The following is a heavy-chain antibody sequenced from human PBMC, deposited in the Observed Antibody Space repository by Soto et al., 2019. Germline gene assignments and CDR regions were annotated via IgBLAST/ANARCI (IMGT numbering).Heavy chain of an antibody. V-gene: IGHV4-34*01. Sequence: QVQLQQWGAGLLKPSETLSLTCAVYGGSFSGYYWSWIRQPPGKGLEWIGEINHNGRTNYNPSLKSQVTISVDTYNNQLSLRLSSGTASGTGLYYCARPNYPYSCSWRGFQHWGQGPVVTLSS. CDR3: ARPNYPYSCSWRGFQH. CDR2: INHNGRT. CDR1: GGSFSGYY. J-gene: IGHJ1*01. D-gene: IGHD6-13*01.